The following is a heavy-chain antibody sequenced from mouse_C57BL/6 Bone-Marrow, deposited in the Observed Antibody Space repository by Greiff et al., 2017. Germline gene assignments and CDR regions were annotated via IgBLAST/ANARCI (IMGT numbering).Heavy chain of an antibody. V-gene: IGHV1-52*01. CDR3: ARRLAAQATGHSMDY. CDR2: IDPSDSET. Sequence: QVQLKQPGAELVRPGSSVKLSCKASGYTFTSYWMHWVKQRPIQGLEWIGNIDPSDSETQYNQKFKDKATLTVDKSSSTAYMQLSSLTSEDSAVYYCARRLAAQATGHSMDYWGQGTSVTVSS. CDR1: GYTFTSYW. J-gene: IGHJ4*01. D-gene: IGHD3-2*02.